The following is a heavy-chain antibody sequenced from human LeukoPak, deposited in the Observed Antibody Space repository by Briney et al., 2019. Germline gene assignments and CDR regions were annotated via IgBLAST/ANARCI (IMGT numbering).Heavy chain of an antibody. Sequence: ASVKVSCKASGYTFSDYAVHWVRQAPGQRFEWMGWIDAGNGDTRYSQKFQGRVTITRDTSASTAYIELRSLRSEDTAMYYCARGSISDRPLDHWGQETLVTISS. CDR3: ARGSISDRPLDH. CDR2: IDAGNGDT. CDR1: GYTFSDYA. V-gene: IGHV1-3*01. J-gene: IGHJ4*02. D-gene: IGHD1-14*01.